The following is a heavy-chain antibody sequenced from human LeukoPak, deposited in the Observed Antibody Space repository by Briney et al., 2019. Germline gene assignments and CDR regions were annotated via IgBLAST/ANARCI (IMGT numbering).Heavy chain of an antibody. D-gene: IGHD3-3*01. J-gene: IGHJ3*02. CDR3: AREKKTEWTTGAFDM. Sequence: GGSLRLSWAAYGFTFSDYYMSWIRQAPETGLEWLSYTSPSGGTIYYTDSVKGRFTMCRDNDKNALYLEMNSMRAEDTAVYYCAREKKTEWTTGAFDMWGQGTMVIVSS. V-gene: IGHV3-11*01. CDR1: GFTFSDYY. CDR2: TSPSGGTI.